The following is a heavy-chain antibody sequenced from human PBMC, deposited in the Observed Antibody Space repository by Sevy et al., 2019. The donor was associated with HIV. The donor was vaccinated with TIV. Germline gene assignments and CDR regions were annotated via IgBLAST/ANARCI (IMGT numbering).Heavy chain of an antibody. V-gene: IGHV5-51*01. Sequence: GESLKISCEGSGYSFTTYWIGWVRQMPGKGLEWKGVIYPDDSDTRYNPSFPGQVTMSADKSINTAYLEWSSLKASDTAIYYCARLEQRHCNGAHCYPFDYWGQGTLVTVSS. CDR1: GYSFTTYW. J-gene: IGHJ4*02. CDR3: ARLEQRHCNGAHCYPFDY. CDR2: IYPDDSDT. D-gene: IGHD2-21*01.